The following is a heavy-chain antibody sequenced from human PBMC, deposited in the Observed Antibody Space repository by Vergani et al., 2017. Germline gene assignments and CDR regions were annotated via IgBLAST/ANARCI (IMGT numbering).Heavy chain of an antibody. J-gene: IGHJ6*02. D-gene: IGHD1-1*01. CDR2: ISPGASTV. CDR1: GFKFSDHY. Sequence: LEESGGGSVKPGGSLRLSCAASGFKFSDHYMSWIRQAPGKGLEWVSHISPGASTVSYTDSVKGRFTVSRDNDNNSLTLDMTTLRFDDTAVYYCAGNPGISTTRHYYAMDVWGQGTTVTVSS. CDR3: AGNPGISTTRHYYAMDV. V-gene: IGHV3-11*04.